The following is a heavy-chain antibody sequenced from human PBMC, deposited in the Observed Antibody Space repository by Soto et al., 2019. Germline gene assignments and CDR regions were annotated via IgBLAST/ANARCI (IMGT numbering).Heavy chain of an antibody. CDR2: IYFTGST. Sequence: SETLSLTCTVSGGAVSSGTYYWSWIRQPPGKGLEWIGHIYFTGSTNYNPSLKSRVTMSLDTSRNQFSLKLSSVTAADTAVYYCKRGLPRVQWFDPWGLGTLVTVSS. J-gene: IGHJ5*02. CDR3: KRGLPRVQWFDP. CDR1: GGAVSSGTYY. V-gene: IGHV4-61*01.